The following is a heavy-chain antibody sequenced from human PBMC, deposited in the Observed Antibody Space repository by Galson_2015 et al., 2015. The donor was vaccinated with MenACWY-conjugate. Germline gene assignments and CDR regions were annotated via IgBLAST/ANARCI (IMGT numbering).Heavy chain of an antibody. Sequence: SLRLSCAASGFSVTSHFMGWVRQAPGKGLEWVALLYDDGTSRYADSVKGRFTISRDTLRNSLSLQMHGLRAEDTAMYFCAKIVRHPGGPYFDSWGQGTLVLVSS. CDR2: LYDDGTS. D-gene: IGHD2-21*01. CDR1: GFSVTSHF. J-gene: IGHJ4*02. V-gene: IGHV3-53*01. CDR3: AKIVRHPGGPYFDS.